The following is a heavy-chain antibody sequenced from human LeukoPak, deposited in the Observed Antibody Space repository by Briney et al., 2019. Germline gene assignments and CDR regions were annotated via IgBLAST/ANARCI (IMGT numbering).Heavy chain of an antibody. V-gene: IGHV5-10-1*01. CDR3: AGLPYGFGELLDY. D-gene: IGHD3-10*01. CDR2: IDPSDSYI. Sequence: GESLKISCKGSGYTFTSYWISWVRQMPGKGLEWMGRIDPSDSYINYSPSFQGHVTISADKSISTAYLQWSSLKASDTAMYYCAGLPYGFGELLDYWGQGTLVTVSS. CDR1: GYTFTSYW. J-gene: IGHJ4*02.